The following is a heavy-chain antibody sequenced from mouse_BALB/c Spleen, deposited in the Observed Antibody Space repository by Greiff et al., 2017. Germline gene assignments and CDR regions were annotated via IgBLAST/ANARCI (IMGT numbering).Heavy chain of an antibody. D-gene: IGHD2-4*01. CDR2: ISSGGST. Sequence: EVKVVESGGGLVKPGGSLKLSCAASGFTFSSYAMSWVRQTPEKRLEWVASISSGGSTYYPDSVKGRFTISRDNARNILYLQMSSLRSEDTAMYYCARYYDRFMDYWGQGTSVTVSS. CDR3: ARYYDRFMDY. J-gene: IGHJ4*01. CDR1: GFTFSSYA. V-gene: IGHV5-6-5*01.